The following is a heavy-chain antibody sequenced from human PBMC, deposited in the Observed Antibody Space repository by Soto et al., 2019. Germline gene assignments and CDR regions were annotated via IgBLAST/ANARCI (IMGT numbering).Heavy chain of an antibody. J-gene: IGHJ4*02. V-gene: IGHV3-23*01. CDR3: AKKATIQLGYWSGGSCKSDN. CDR2: ISGSGGST. CDR1: GFTFSSYA. Sequence: LILSCAASGFTFSSYAVSCVRKAPGKGLEWVSAISGSGGSTNYADSVQGRFTIPRDNSKNTLYLQMNSLRAEDTAIYYCAKKATIQLGYWSGGSCKSDNWGQGTLVTVYS. D-gene: IGHD2-15*01.